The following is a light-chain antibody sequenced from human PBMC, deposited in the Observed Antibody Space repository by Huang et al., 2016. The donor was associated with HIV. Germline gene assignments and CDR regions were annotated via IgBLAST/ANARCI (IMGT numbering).Light chain of an antibody. CDR2: DAS. V-gene: IGKV3-11*01. CDR1: QSVGSY. CDR3: QQRSNRTPTT. J-gene: IGKJ1*01. Sequence: EIILTQSPATLSLSPGERATLSCRASQSVGSYLAWYQQKPGQAPRLLIYDASNRATGIPGRFSGGGCGTDFTLTIRGLEPDDFAVYFCQQRSNRTPTTFGQGTKVE.